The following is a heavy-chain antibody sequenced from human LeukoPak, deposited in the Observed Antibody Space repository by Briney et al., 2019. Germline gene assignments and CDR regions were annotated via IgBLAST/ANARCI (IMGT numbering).Heavy chain of an antibody. CDR1: GFTFSSYA. CDR2: ITGSGGST. Sequence: GGSLRLSCAASGFTFSSYAMSWVRQAPEKGLEWVSTITGSGGSTYYADSVKGRFIISRDNSKNTLYLQMNSLRAEDTAVYYCAKRYATSTLSPWGQGTLVTVSS. D-gene: IGHD3-16*01. V-gene: IGHV3-23*01. J-gene: IGHJ5*02. CDR3: AKRYATSTLSP.